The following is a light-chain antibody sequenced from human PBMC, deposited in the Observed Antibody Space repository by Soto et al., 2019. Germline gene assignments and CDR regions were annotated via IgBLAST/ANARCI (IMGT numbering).Light chain of an antibody. J-gene: IGKJ2*02. CDR3: QQYNNWPPGT. V-gene: IGKV3-15*01. CDR1: QSVSSN. Sequence: EIVMTQSPANLSVSPWERATLSCRASQSVSSNLAWYQQKPGQAPRLLIYGASTRATGIPARFSGSGSGTEFTLTISSLQSEDFAVYYCQQYNNWPPGTFGQGTKLEIK. CDR2: GAS.